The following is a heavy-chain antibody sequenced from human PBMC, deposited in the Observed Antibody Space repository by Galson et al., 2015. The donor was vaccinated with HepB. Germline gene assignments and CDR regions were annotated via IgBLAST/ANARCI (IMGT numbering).Heavy chain of an antibody. CDR3: ARRGGSRLTATFDY. CDR2: INHIGGT. D-gene: IGHD2-15*01. Sequence: LSLTCGVFGGSFSGLYWTWIRQSPGKGLEWIREINHIGGTNYNPSLKSRVTLSVDTSRKQFSLKLRSLSAADTAVYFCARRGGSRLTATFDYWGQGVLVTVSS. V-gene: IGHV4-34*01. J-gene: IGHJ4*02. CDR1: GGSFSGLY.